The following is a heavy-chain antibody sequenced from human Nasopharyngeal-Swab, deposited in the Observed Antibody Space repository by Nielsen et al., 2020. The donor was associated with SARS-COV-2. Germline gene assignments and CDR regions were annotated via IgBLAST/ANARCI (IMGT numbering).Heavy chain of an antibody. V-gene: IGHV5-10-1*01. J-gene: IGHJ6*02. CDR2: IDPSDSYT. CDR3: ARHIKVGNIYYYYYGMDV. Sequence: GESLKISCKGSGYSFTSYWISWVRQMPGKGLEWMGRIDPSDSYTNYSPSFQGHVTISADKSISTAYLQWSSLKASDTAMYYCARHIKVGNIYYYYYGMDVWGQGTTVTVSS. D-gene: IGHD1/OR15-1a*01. CDR1: GYSFTSYW.